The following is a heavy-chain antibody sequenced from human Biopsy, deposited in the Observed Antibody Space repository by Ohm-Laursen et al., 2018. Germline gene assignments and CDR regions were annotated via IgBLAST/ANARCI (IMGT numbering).Heavy chain of an antibody. Sequence: SLRLSCTASGFPFSDYYMGWIRQAPGKGLDWVSYISDGGTTIYYADSVRGRFTISRDNSKNTLYLQVNSLRAEDTAVYYCAKDLSVYYYYGIDVWGQGTTVTVSS. D-gene: IGHD5/OR15-5a*01. CDR2: ISDGGTTI. V-gene: IGHV3-11*04. J-gene: IGHJ6*02. CDR3: AKDLSVYYYYGIDV. CDR1: GFPFSDYY.